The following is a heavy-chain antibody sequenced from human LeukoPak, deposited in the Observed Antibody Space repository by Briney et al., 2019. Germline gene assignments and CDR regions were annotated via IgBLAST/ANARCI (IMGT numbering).Heavy chain of an antibody. CDR2: ISGSGGST. CDR3: AKGGLQLLLYYFDY. Sequence: GGSLRLSCAASGFTFRSYGMHWVRQAPGKGLEWVSAISGSGGSTYYADSVKGRFTISRDNSKNTLYLQMNSLRAEDTAVYYCAKGGLQLLLYYFDYWGQGTLVTVSS. CDR1: GFTFRSYG. J-gene: IGHJ4*02. V-gene: IGHV3-23*01. D-gene: IGHD5-24*01.